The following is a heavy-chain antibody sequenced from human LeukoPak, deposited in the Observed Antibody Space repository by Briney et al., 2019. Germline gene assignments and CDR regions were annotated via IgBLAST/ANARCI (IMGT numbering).Heavy chain of an antibody. D-gene: IGHD3-22*01. CDR2: IIPIFGTT. V-gene: IGHV1-69*06. Sequence: SVKVSCKASGGTFSSYAISWVRQAPGQGLEWIGGIIPIFGTTNYAQKFQGRLTITADKSTGTAYMELSRLRSEDTAVYYCARDVILTSSGYYYFDYWGQGTLVTVSS. CDR1: GGTFSSYA. J-gene: IGHJ4*02. CDR3: ARDVILTSSGYYYFDY.